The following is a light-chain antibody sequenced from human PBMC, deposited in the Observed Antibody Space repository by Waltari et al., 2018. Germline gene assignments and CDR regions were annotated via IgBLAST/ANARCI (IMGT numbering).Light chain of an antibody. CDR3: XXXLQTXXT. V-gene: IGKV2-28*01. Sequence: DIVMTQSPLSLPVTPGEPASISCRSSQSLLHSNGYNYLDWYLQKPGQSPQLLIYLGSXXXSXXXXXXXXXGSXXXXXLKXXXXXAXDVGVXYXXXXLQTXXTFGGGTKVEXK. CDR2: LGS. CDR1: QSLLHSNGYNY. J-gene: IGKJ4*01.